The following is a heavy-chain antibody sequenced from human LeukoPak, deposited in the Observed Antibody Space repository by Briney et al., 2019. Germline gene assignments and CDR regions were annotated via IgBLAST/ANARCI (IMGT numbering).Heavy chain of an antibody. CDR2: IKQVGSEK. CDR3: ARESRGFLEWLPFEH. J-gene: IGHJ4*02. CDR1: GFTFRTYW. V-gene: IGHV3-7*01. D-gene: IGHD3-3*01. Sequence: SGGSLRLSCAVSGFTFRTYWMSWVRQAPGKGLEWVAKIKQVGSEKYYEDSVKGRFTISRDNAKSSLYLKMNSLRAEDTAVYFCARESRGFLEWLPFEHWGQGTLVTVSS.